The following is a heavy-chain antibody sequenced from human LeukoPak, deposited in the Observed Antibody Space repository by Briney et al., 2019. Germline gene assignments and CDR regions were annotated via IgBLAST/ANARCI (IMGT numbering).Heavy chain of an antibody. Sequence: GSLRLSCAASGFTFSNVWMNWVRQAPGKGLEWVANIKQDGSEKYYVDSVKGRFTISRDNSKNTLYLQMNSLRAEDTAVYYCARDQGGSYDYWGQGTLVTVSS. CDR1: GFTFSNVW. CDR3: ARDQGGSYDY. J-gene: IGHJ4*02. V-gene: IGHV3-7*01. D-gene: IGHD1-26*01. CDR2: IKQDGSEK.